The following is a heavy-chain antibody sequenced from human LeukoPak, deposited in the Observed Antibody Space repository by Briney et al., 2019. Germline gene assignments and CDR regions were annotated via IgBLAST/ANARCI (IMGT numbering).Heavy chain of an antibody. D-gene: IGHD2-21*02. CDR1: GFTFSSYG. V-gene: IGHV3-48*01. CDR2: ISSSSSTI. CDR3: ARDRQADCGGDCYSAELGS. J-gene: IGHJ5*02. Sequence: GGSLRLSCAASGFTFSSYGMTWVRQAPGKGLEWVSYISSSSSTIYYADSVKGRFTISRDNAKNSLYLQMNSLRAEDTAVYYCARDRQADCGGDCYSAELGSWGQGTLVTVSS.